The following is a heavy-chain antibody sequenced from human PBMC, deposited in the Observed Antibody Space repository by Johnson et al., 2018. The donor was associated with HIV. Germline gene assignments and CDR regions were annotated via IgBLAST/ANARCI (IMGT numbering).Heavy chain of an antibody. CDR3: AKNSAAFDL. CDR1: GFNFSSYA. Sequence: QMQLVESGGGVVQHGRSLRLSCAASGFNFSSYAMHWVRQAPGKGLEWVAVISYDGSKKYYADSVKGRFTISRDNSKNTLYLQMNSLSAEDTAVYYCAKNSAAFDLWGPGTMVTVSS. CDR2: ISYDGSKK. V-gene: IGHV3-30*04. D-gene: IGHD2/OR15-2a*01. J-gene: IGHJ3*01.